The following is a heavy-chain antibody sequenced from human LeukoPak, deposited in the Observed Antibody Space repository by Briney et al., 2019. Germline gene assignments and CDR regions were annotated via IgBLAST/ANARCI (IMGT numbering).Heavy chain of an antibody. CDR1: GGSISRSNW. J-gene: IGHJ2*01. CDR3: AREDYDDSGAWYFDL. V-gene: IGHV4-4*02. CDR2: IYHSGST. Sequence: SGTLSLTCAVSGGSISRSNWWSWVRQPPGKGLEWIGEIYHSGSTDYNPSLKSRVTISVDKSKNQFSLKLSSVTAADTAVYYCAREDYDDSGAWYFDLWGRGTLVTVSS. D-gene: IGHD3-3*01.